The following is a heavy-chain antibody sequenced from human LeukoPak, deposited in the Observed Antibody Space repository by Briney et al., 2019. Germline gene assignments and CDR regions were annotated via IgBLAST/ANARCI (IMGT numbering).Heavy chain of an antibody. V-gene: IGHV4-30-4*01. J-gene: IGHJ4*02. D-gene: IGHD3-22*01. CDR2: IYYSGST. Sequence: TSETLSLTCTVSGGSISSGDYYWSWIRQPPGKGLEWIGYIYYSGSTYYNPSLKSRVTISVDTSKNQFSLKLSSVTAADTAVYYCARADSSGYYYGYWGQGTLVTVSS. CDR1: GGSISSGDYY. CDR3: ARADSSGYYYGY.